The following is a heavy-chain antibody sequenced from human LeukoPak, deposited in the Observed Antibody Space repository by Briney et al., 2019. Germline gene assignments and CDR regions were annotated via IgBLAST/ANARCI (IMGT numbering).Heavy chain of an antibody. CDR2: ISYSGTN. Sequence: PSETLSLTCTVSGGSVSSSSHYWGWVRQSPGKGLEWIGSISYSGTNYNNPSLKSRVSISIDTSKNQFSVKLTSVTAADTAMYYCASLGTLRSWGQGTLVTVSS. D-gene: IGHD3-16*01. J-gene: IGHJ5*02. CDR3: ASLGTLRS. V-gene: IGHV4-39*01. CDR1: GGSVSSSSHY.